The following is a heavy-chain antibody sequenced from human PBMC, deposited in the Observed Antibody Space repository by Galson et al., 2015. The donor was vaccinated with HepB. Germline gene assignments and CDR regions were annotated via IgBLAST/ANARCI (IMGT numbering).Heavy chain of an antibody. V-gene: IGHV3-23*01. D-gene: IGHD6-6*01. CDR3: AKPRETGIAGRPFDY. Sequence: SLRLSCAASGFTFSSYAMSWVRQAPGKGLEWVSGISGSGGTTYYAESVKGRFTISRDNSKNTLYLQMNSLRAEDTAVYYCAKPRETGIAGRPFDYWGQGTLVTVSS. J-gene: IGHJ4*02. CDR2: ISGSGGTT. CDR1: GFTFSSYA.